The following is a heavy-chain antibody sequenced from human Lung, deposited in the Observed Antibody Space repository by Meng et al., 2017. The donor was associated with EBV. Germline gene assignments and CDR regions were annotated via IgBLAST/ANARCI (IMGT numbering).Heavy chain of an antibody. CDR2: TYYRSKWYN. J-gene: IGHJ4*02. CDR3: ARVAVGISSFDY. CDR1: GDSVSSNSGA. V-gene: IGHV6-1*01. Sequence: SGPGRVNPSQTPPLPCAISGDSVSSNSGAWNWIRRARSRGIEWLGRTYYRSKWYNDYAVSVKSRITIKPDTSKNQFSLLLNSVTHEDTAVYHCARVAVGISSFDYWGQGTLVTVSS. D-gene: IGHD1-26*01.